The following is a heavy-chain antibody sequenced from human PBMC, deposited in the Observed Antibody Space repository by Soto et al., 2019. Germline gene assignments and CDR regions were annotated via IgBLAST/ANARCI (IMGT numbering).Heavy chain of an antibody. D-gene: IGHD6-6*01. CDR3: ARDWYSSSSYYGMDV. J-gene: IGHJ6*02. Sequence: GASVKVSCKASGYTFTSYGISWVRQAPGQGLEWMGWISAYNGNTNYAQKLQGRVTMTTDTSTSTAYMELRSLRSDDTAVYYCARDWYSSSSYYGMDVWGQGTTVTVSS. V-gene: IGHV1-18*01. CDR2: ISAYNGNT. CDR1: GYTFTSYG.